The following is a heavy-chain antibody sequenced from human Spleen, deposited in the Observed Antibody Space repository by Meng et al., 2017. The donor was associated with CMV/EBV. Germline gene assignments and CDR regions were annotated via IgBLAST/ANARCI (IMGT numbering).Heavy chain of an antibody. V-gene: IGHV1-69*05. Sequence: SCKASGGTFTSSSLMGVAQAPGQGLEWMGGITPVFETADYAQKFRDRVSITMDDSATTAYMELRSLTSEDSAVYFCARGGAAGSYLDYWGQGTLVTVS. CDR1: GGTFTSSS. CDR2: ITPVFETA. J-gene: IGHJ4*02. CDR3: ARGGAAGSYLDY.